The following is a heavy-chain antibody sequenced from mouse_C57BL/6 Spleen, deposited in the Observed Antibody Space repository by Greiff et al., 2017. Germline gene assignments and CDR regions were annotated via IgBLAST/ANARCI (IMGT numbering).Heavy chain of an antibody. CDR2: IYPGSGNT. J-gene: IGHJ1*03. V-gene: IGHV1-76*01. CDR3: ARKEYFDV. Sequence: RPGQGLEWIARIYPGSGNTYYNEKFKGKATLTAEKSSSTAYMQLSSLTSEDSAVYFCARKEYFDVWGTGTTVTVSS.